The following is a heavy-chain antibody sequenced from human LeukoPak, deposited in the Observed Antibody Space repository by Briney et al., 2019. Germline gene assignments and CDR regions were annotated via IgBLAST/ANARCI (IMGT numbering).Heavy chain of an antibody. CDR3: ARGLVRGVIIKFDP. Sequence: ASVKVSCKASGYTFTNYYMHWVRQAPGQGLEWMGIINPSDGKTSYAQKFQGRVTMTRDTSISTAYMELSRLRSDDTAVYYCARGLVRGVIIKFDPWGQGTLVTVSS. J-gene: IGHJ5*02. CDR1: GYTFTNYY. D-gene: IGHD3-10*01. CDR2: INPSDGKT. V-gene: IGHV1-46*01.